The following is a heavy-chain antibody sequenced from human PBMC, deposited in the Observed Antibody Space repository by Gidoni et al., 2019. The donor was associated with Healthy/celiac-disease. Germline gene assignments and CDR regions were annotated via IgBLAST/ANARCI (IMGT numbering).Heavy chain of an antibody. Sequence: QVQLVQSGAEVKKPGSSVKVSCKASGGTFSSYAISWVRQAPGQGLEWMGRIIPILGIANYAQKFQGRVTITADKSTSTAYMELSSLRSEDTAVYYCARVDSSGYREYFQHWGQGTLVTVSS. CDR2: IIPILGIA. V-gene: IGHV1-69*04. D-gene: IGHD3-22*01. J-gene: IGHJ1*01. CDR3: ARVDSSGYREYFQH. CDR1: GGTFSSYA.